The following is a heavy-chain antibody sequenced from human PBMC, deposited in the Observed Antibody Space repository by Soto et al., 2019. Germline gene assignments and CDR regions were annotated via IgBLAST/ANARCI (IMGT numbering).Heavy chain of an antibody. CDR1: GFTFSSYA. J-gene: IGHJ4*02. CDR2: ISYDGSNK. V-gene: IGHV3-30-3*01. Sequence: GGSLRLSCAASGFTFSSYAMHWVRQAPGKGLEWVAVISYDGSNKYYADSVKGRFTISRDNSKNTLYLQMNSLRAEDTAVYYCACQESGYYYRLDYWGQGTLVTVSS. D-gene: IGHD3-22*01. CDR3: ACQESGYYYRLDY.